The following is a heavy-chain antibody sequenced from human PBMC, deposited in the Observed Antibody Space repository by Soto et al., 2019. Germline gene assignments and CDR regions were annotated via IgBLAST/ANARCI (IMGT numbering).Heavy chain of an antibody. CDR3: ASARVGLDTIRLFDY. Sequence: SETLSLTCTVSGDSVSSVGFHWAWLRRPPGKGLEWIGYIYNGGSTYYRPSLESRMHVSLDATRNHYSLRLTSVTAVDTAVYFCASARVGLDTIRLFDYWGQGKLVTVSS. D-gene: IGHD3-16*01. CDR1: GDSVSSVGFH. J-gene: IGHJ4*02. CDR2: IYNGGST. V-gene: IGHV4-30-4*01.